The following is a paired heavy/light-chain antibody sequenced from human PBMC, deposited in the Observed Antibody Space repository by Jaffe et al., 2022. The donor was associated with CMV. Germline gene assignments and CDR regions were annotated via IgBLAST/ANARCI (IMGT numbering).Heavy chain of an antibody. CDR1: GYTFTDYY. CDR3: ARSQGVAATGDYYYGMDV. D-gene: IGHD1-26*01. CDR2: IHPKSGVT. V-gene: IGHV1-2*02. J-gene: IGHJ6*02. Sequence: QVQVVQSGAEVKKPGASVKVSCKASGYTFTDYYMHWVRQAPGQGLEWMGWIHPKSGVTLYALKFRGRVTMTRDTSISTAYMELSRLTSDDTAVYFCARSQGVAATGDYYYGMDVWGQGTTVTVSS.
Light chain of an antibody. J-gene: IGKJ2*01. CDR2: AAS. V-gene: IGKV1-NL1*01. CDR3: QQYYTTPYT. Sequence: DIQMTQSPSSLSTSVGDRVAITCRASQAISNSLAWYQQKPGKAPKLLLYAASRLESGVPSRFSGSGSGTDYTLTISSLQPEDFATYYCQQYYTTPYTFGQGTKLEIK. CDR1: QAISNS.